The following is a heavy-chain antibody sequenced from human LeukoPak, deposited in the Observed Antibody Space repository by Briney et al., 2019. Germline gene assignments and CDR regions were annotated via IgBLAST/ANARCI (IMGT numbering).Heavy chain of an antibody. Sequence: SETLSLTCTVSGGSISSYYWSWIRQPPGKGLEWIGEINHSGSTNYNPSLKSRVTISVDTSKNQFSLKLSSVTAADTAVYYCARLAYYYGTDYWGQGTLVTVSS. J-gene: IGHJ4*02. D-gene: IGHD3-10*01. V-gene: IGHV4-34*01. CDR3: ARLAYYYGTDY. CDR1: GGSISSYY. CDR2: INHSGST.